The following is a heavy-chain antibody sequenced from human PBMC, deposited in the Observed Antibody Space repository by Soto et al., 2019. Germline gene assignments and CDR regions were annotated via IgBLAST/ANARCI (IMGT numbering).Heavy chain of an antibody. V-gene: IGHV1-58*01. CDR1: GFPLTSPA. CDR3: AASISDYGSGKASYYYYGMDV. CDR2: IVVGSGNT. Sequence: SLKVSCNSSGFPLTSPALHGGRQARGKSIVWLGWIVVGSGNTIYAQKFQERVTITREMSTSTAYMELSSLRSEDTAVYYCAASISDYGSGKASYYYYGMDVWGQGTTVTVSS. D-gene: IGHD3-10*01. J-gene: IGHJ6*02.